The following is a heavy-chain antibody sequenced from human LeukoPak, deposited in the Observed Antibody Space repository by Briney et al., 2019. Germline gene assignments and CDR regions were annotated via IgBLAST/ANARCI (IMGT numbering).Heavy chain of an antibody. D-gene: IGHD2-2*01. V-gene: IGHV4-34*01. CDR3: ARGPAMRPSYYDMDV. J-gene: IGHJ6*02. CDR2: INHSGST. Sequence: SETLSLTCAVYGGSFSGYYWSWIRQPPGKGVKCIGEINHSGSTNYNPSLKSRVTISVDTSKNQFSLKLSSVTAPDTAVYYCARGPAMRPSYYDMDVWGQGTPVTVSS. CDR1: GGSFSGYY.